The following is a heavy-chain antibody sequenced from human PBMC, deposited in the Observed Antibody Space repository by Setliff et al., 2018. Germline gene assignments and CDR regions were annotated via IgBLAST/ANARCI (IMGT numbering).Heavy chain of an antibody. D-gene: IGHD6-19*01. CDR1: GYTFISYA. V-gene: IGHV1-69*13. J-gene: IGHJ4*02. Sequence: ASVKVSCKTSGYTFISYAISWVRQAPGQGLEWMGGIIPIFGTANYAQKFQGRVTITADESTSTAYMELSSLRSEDTAVYYCARSGPYGMGVGNSGWYYRDYWGQGTLVTVSS. CDR3: ARSGPYGMGVGNSGWYYRDY. CDR2: IIPIFGTA.